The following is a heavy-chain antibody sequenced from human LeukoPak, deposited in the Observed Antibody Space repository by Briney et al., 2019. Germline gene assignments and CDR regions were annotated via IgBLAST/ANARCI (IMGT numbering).Heavy chain of an antibody. Sequence: SETLSLTCTVSGGSISSSSYYWGWIRQPPGKGLEWIGSIYYSGSTYYNPSLKSRVTILVDTSKNQFTLKLKSVTAADTAVYYCARKGLRLLDWLSEYFFDYWGQGNLVTVSS. CDR2: IYYSGST. D-gene: IGHD3-3*01. V-gene: IGHV4-39*01. CDR3: ARKGLRLLDWLSEYFFDY. J-gene: IGHJ4*02. CDR1: GGSISSSSYY.